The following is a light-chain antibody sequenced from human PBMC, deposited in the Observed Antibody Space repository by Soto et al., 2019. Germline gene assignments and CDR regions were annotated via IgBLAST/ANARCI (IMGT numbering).Light chain of an antibody. CDR2: ANT. Sequence: QPVLTQPPSVSGAPGQRVTISCTGSDSNIGAGYDVHWYQQLPGTAPKLLIYANTNRPSGVPDRFSGSKSGTSASLAITGLQAEDETDYYCQSYDTSLSAVVFGGGTKLTAL. CDR3: QSYDTSLSAVV. CDR1: DSNIGAGYD. V-gene: IGLV1-40*01. J-gene: IGLJ2*01.